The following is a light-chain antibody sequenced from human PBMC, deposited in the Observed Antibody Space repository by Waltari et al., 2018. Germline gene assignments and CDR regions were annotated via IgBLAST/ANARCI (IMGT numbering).Light chain of an antibody. CDR2: GRN. V-gene: IGLV3-19*01. Sequence: SSELTQDPAVSVALGQTVRITCQGDSLRRTDASWYQQRSGQAPILFIYGRNNRPSGIPDRFSGSSSGNSASLTITGAQAEDEADYYCNSRDSSGSHYVFGAGTKVTVL. J-gene: IGLJ1*01. CDR3: NSRDSSGSHYV. CDR1: SLRRTD.